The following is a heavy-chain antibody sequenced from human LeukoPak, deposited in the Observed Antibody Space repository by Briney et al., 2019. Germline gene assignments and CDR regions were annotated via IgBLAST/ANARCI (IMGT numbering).Heavy chain of an antibody. CDR2: ISAYNGNT. CDR1: GDTFISYG. CDR3: ARVSITSGGVILDP. D-gene: IGHD3-16*01. Sequence: ASVNVSCKASGDTFISYGISWVRQAPGQGLEWMGWISAYNGNTHYAQKLQGRVTMTTDSSTSTAYMELRSLRSDDTAVYYCARVSITSGGVILDPWGQGTLVTVSS. J-gene: IGHJ5*02. V-gene: IGHV1-18*01.